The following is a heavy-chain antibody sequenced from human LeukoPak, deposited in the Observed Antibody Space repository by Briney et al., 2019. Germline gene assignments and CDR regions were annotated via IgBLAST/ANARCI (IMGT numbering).Heavy chain of an antibody. V-gene: IGHV3-48*01. J-gene: IGHJ4*02. D-gene: IGHD5-18*01. CDR2: ISSSSSTI. CDR1: GFTLSSYS. Sequence: GGSLRLSCAASGFTLSSYSMNWVRQAPWKGLEWVSYISSSSSTIYYADSVKGRFTISRDNSKNTVYLQMNGLRAEDTALYYCAKDIGVQTWIQLPGPVWGQGTLVTVSS. CDR3: AKDIGVQTWIQLPGPV.